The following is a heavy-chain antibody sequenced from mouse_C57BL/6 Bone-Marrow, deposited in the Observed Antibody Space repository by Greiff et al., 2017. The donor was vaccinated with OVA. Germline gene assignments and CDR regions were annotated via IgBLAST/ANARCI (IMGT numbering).Heavy chain of an antibody. CDR3: ARFYDGYYWFAY. Sequence: VQLQQSGAELVKPGASVKLSCKASGYTFTSYWMHWVKQRPGQGLEWIGMIHPNSGSTYYNEKFKRKATLTVDKSSSTAYMQLSSLTSEESAVYYCARFYDGYYWFAYWGQGTLVTVSA. V-gene: IGHV1-64*01. CDR1: GYTFTSYW. CDR2: IHPNSGST. J-gene: IGHJ3*01. D-gene: IGHD2-3*01.